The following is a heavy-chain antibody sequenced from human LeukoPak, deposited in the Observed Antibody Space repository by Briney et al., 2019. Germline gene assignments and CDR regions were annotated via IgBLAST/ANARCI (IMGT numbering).Heavy chain of an antibody. CDR2: ISGSGGST. Sequence: GGSLRLSCAASGFTFSSYAMSWVRQAPGKGLEWVSAISGSGGSTYYADPVKGRFTISRDNSKNTLYLQMNSLRAEDTAVYYCAKSETGDGYYGMDVWGQGTTVTVSS. CDR1: GFTFSSYA. J-gene: IGHJ6*02. V-gene: IGHV3-23*01. D-gene: IGHD1-14*01. CDR3: AKSETGDGYYGMDV.